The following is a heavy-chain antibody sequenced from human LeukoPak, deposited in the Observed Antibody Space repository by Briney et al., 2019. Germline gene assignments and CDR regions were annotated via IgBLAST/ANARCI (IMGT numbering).Heavy chain of an antibody. CDR2: IKQDGSEK. D-gene: IGHD3-9*01. J-gene: IGHJ4*02. Sequence: PGGSLRLSCAASGFTFSSYWMSWVRQAPGKGLEWVANIKQDGSEKYYVDSVKGRFTISRDNAKNSLYLQMNSLRAEDTAVYYCARVRYFDWLYYFDYWAREPWSPSPQ. CDR3: ARVRYFDWLYYFDY. V-gene: IGHV3-7*01. CDR1: GFTFSSYW.